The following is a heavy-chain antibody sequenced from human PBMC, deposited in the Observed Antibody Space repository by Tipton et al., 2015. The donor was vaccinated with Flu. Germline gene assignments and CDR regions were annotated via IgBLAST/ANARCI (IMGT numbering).Heavy chain of an antibody. CDR1: GGSLSGFY. CDR3: ARRTLSVSGVAFDI. J-gene: IGHJ4*02. CDR2: INDRGSI. D-gene: IGHD3-3*01. Sequence: LRLSCAVHGGSLSGFYWSWIRQFPGKGLEWLGEINDRGSINDNPPLKSRVMMSVEASKNDFSLRRTSVTAADAAVYYCARRTLSVSGVAFDIWGQGTVVTVSS. V-gene: IGHV4-34*01.